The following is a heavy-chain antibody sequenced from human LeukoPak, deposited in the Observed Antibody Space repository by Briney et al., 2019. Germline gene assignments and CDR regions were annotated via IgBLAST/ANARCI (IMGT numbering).Heavy chain of an antibody. J-gene: IGHJ6*03. V-gene: IGHV3-23*01. Sequence: GGSLRLSCAASGFSFSSYAMSWVRQAPGKGLEWVSDISDSGGSTYYADSVKGRFTISRDNSKNTLYLQMNSLRAEDTAVYYCASHYYYMDVWGKGTTVTISS. CDR2: ISDSGGST. CDR1: GFSFSSYA. CDR3: ASHYYYMDV.